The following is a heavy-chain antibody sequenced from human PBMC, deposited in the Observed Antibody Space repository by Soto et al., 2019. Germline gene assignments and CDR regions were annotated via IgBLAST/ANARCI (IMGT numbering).Heavy chain of an antibody. J-gene: IGHJ1*01. V-gene: IGHV4-34*01. CDR2: INHSGST. CDR1: GGSFSGYY. Sequence: QVQLQQWGAGLLKPSETLSLTCAVYGGSFSGYYWSWIRQPPGKGLEWIGEINHSGSTNYNPSLKSRVTISVDTSKNQFSLKLGSVTAADTAVYYCARRDYGDYVVYFQHWGQGTLVTVSS. CDR3: ARRDYGDYVVYFQH. D-gene: IGHD4-17*01.